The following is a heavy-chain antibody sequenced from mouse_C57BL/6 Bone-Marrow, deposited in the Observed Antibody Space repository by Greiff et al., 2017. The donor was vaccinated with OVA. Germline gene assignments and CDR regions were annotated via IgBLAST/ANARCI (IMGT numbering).Heavy chain of an antibody. CDR1: GFTFSDYY. CDR2: ISNGGGST. J-gene: IGHJ4*01. V-gene: IGHV5-12*01. D-gene: IGHD4-1*01. Sequence: EVQGVESGGGLVQPGGSLKLSCAASGFTFSDYYMYWVRQTPEKRLEWVAYISNGGGSTYYPDTVKGRFTISRDNAKNTLYLQMSRLKSEDTAMYYCARQNWAYAMDYWGQGTSVTVSS. CDR3: ARQNWAYAMDY.